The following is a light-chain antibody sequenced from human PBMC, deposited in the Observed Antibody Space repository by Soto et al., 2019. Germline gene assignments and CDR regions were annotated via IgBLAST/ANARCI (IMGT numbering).Light chain of an antibody. CDR2: DAS. V-gene: IGKV3-11*01. CDR3: QQRRNWPLT. Sequence: EIVLTQSPATLSLSPGERATLSCRASQGVSSYLAWYQQKPGQAPRLLIYDASNRATGIPARFRGSGSGTDFTLTISSREPEDFAVYYCQQRRNWPLTFGGGTKVEIK. J-gene: IGKJ4*02. CDR1: QGVSSY.